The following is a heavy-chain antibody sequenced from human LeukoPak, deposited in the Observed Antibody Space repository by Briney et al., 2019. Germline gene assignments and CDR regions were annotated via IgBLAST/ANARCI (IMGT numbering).Heavy chain of an antibody. J-gene: IGHJ3*02. Sequence: SETLSLTCAVSGGSISSGGYSWSWIRQPPGKGLEWIGYIYHSGSTYYNPSLKSRVTISVDRSKSQFSLKLSSVTAADTAVYYCARGTYYYDSSGIRVAFDIWGQGTMVTVSS. CDR3: ARGTYYYDSSGIRVAFDI. CDR1: GGSISSGGYS. V-gene: IGHV4-30-2*01. CDR2: IYHSGST. D-gene: IGHD3-22*01.